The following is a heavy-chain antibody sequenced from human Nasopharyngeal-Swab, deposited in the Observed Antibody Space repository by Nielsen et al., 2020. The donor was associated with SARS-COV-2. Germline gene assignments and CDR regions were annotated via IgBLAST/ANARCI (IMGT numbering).Heavy chain of an antibody. V-gene: IGHV4-34*01. D-gene: IGHD1-1*01. J-gene: IGHJ4*02. Sequence: WIRQPPGKGLEWIGEINHSGSTNYNPSLKSRVTISVDRSKNQFSLKLSSVTAADTAVYYCARLSSTGSIYYFDYWGQGTLVTVSS. CDR2: INHSGST. CDR3: ARLSSTGSIYYFDY.